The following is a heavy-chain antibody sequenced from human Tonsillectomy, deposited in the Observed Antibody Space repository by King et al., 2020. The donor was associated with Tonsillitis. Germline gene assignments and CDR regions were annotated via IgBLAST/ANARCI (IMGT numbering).Heavy chain of an antibody. Sequence: HLQLQESGSGLVKPSQTLSLTCAVSGGSITSITYSWSWIRQPPGKGLEWIGSIYQSGSTYYKPSLKSRVTISVDRSKNQFSLKLSSVTAADTAVYYCARGVPPHYVWGSYRPNYFDPWGQGTLVTVSS. J-gene: IGHJ5*02. CDR2: IYQSGST. D-gene: IGHD3-16*02. CDR1: GGSITSITYS. CDR3: ARGVPPHYVWGSYRPNYFDP. V-gene: IGHV4-30-2*01.